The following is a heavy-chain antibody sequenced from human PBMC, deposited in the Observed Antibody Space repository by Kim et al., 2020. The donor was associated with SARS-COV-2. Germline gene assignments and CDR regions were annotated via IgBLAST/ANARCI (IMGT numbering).Heavy chain of an antibody. D-gene: IGHD3-10*01. Sequence: DSVKGRFTIARDNSKNTLYLQMNSLRAEDTAVYYCARDGAMVRGVIPYFDYWGQGTLVTVSS. CDR3: ARDGAMVRGVIPYFDY. J-gene: IGHJ4*02. V-gene: IGHV3-30*01.